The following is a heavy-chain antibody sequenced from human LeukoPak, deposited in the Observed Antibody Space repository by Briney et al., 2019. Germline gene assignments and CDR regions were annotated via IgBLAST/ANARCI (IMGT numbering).Heavy chain of an antibody. Sequence: PSETLSLTCTVSGGSLSSGSYYWSWIRQPAGKGLEWIGRIYTSGSTNYNPSLRSRVTISVDTSKNQFSLKLSSVTAADTAVYYCARDGVLWGQGTLVTVSS. CDR1: GGSLSSGSYY. CDR2: IYTSGST. D-gene: IGHD3-10*01. V-gene: IGHV4-61*02. CDR3: ARDGVL. J-gene: IGHJ4*02.